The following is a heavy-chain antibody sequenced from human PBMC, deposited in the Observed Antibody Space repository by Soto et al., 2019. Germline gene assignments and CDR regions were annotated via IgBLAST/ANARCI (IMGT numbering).Heavy chain of an antibody. Sequence: EVQVLDSGGGLVQPGGSLRLSCAASGFTFNNYAMNWVRQAPGKGLEWVATISGTGGSTYYADSVKGRFTISRDNSKNTLYLQMNSLRVEDTALYYCAKDRLGGNFDYWGQGTQVTFSS. V-gene: IGHV3-23*01. CDR1: GFTFNNYA. J-gene: IGHJ4*02. CDR2: ISGTGGST. CDR3: AKDRLGGNFDY.